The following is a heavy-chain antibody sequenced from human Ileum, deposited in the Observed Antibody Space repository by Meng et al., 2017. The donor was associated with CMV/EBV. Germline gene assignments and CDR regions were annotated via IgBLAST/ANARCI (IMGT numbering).Heavy chain of an antibody. CDR2: VHHSGIT. CDR1: GGSFSDYY. J-gene: IGHJ4*02. D-gene: IGHD1-14*01. Sequence: QVQLQQWGAGLLKPSETLSLTCAVYGGSFSDYYWIWIRQSPGKGLEWIGEVHHSGITNYNPSLKSRVTISVDTSKNQFFLKLTSVTAADTGLYYCATNPEDYWGQGTLVTVSS. V-gene: IGHV4-34*01. CDR3: ATNPEDY.